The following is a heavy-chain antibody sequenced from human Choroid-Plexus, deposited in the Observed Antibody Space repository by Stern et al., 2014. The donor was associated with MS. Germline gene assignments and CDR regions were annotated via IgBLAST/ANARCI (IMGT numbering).Heavy chain of an antibody. CDR3: AKDRQYLPYFFDH. Sequence: VQLVESGGGVVQPGRPLRLSCVASGFTFGSCAMHWVRQAPGKGLEWGACVSYDRSNKYYADSVKGRFTISRDNSQNTLYMQMSSLSPEDTAVYYCAKDRQYLPYFFDHWGQGSLVTVSS. J-gene: IGHJ5*02. V-gene: IGHV3-30*18. CDR2: VSYDRSNK. D-gene: IGHD2/OR15-2a*01. CDR1: GFTFGSCA.